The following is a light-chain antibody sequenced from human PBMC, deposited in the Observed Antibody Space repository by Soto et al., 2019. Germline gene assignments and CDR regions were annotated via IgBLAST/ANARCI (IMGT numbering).Light chain of an antibody. CDR3: LLSYTGFRV. V-gene: IGLV7-46*01. J-gene: IGLJ2*01. CDR2: DTS. Sequence: QAVVTQEPSLTVSPGGTVTLTCGSSTGTVTGNHYAYWFQQQPGQAPRTLIYDTSNKHSWTPARFSGSLLGGKAALTLSGAQPEDEADYYCLLSYTGFRVFGGGTKVTVL. CDR1: TGTVTGNHY.